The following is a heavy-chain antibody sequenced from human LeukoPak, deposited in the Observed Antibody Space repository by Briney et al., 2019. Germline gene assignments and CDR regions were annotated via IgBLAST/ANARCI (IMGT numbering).Heavy chain of an antibody. CDR1: EFTFSSYT. V-gene: IGHV3-30*04. J-gene: IGHJ4*02. Sequence: GGSLRLSCAASEFTFSSYTMHWVRQAPGKGLEWVAVISYDGSDKYYADSVKGRFTISRDNSKNTLYLQMNTLRAEDATMYYCARAPSGYYPYFDYRGQGTLVTVSS. CDR2: ISYDGSDK. D-gene: IGHD3-3*01. CDR3: ARAPSGYYPYFDY.